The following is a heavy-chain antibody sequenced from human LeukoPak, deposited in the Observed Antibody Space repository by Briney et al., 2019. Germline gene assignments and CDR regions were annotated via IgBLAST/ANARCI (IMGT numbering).Heavy chain of an antibody. V-gene: IGHV5-51*01. CDR2: IYPTDSEI. D-gene: IGHD2-2*01. CDR3: ARRAVPAAPLDY. CDR1: GYTFTSYW. J-gene: IGHJ4*02. Sequence: GESLKISCQGSGYTFTSYWIGWVRQMPGKGLEWMGIIYPTDSEIKYSPSFQGQVTISADESINTVYLQWSSLKASDTAMYYCARRAVPAAPLDYWGQGTLVTVSS.